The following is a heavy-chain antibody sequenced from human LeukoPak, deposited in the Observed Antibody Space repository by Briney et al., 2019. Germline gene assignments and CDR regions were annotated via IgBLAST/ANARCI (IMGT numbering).Heavy chain of an antibody. J-gene: IGHJ5*02. CDR2: MNQNGREK. CDR3: AKSDWFDP. CDR1: GFTFGSHW. V-gene: IGHV3-7*01. Sequence: GGSLRLSCTVSGFTFGSHWMAWARQAPGKGLEWVANMNQNGREKYYADSVRGRFTISRDNAKNSLYLEMNGLRAEDTAVYYCAKSDWFDPWGQGTLVTVSS.